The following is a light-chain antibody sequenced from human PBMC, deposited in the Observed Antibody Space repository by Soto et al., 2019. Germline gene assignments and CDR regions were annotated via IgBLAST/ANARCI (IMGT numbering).Light chain of an antibody. CDR2: DVI. Sequence: QSALTQPRSVSGSPGQSVTISCTGTSSDIGGYNYVSWYQQHPDKAPKLMIYDVIKRPSGVPDRFSGSKSGNTASLTIYGLQAEDEADYHCCSYAGSYTHVFGTGTKLTVL. CDR3: CSYAGSYTHV. V-gene: IGLV2-11*01. CDR1: SSDIGGYNY. J-gene: IGLJ1*01.